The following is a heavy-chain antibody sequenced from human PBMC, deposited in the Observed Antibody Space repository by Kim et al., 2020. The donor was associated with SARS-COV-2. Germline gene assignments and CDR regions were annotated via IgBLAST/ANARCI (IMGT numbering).Heavy chain of an antibody. Sequence: SETLSLTCTVSGYSISSGYYWGWIRQPPGKGLEWIGSIYHSGSTYYNPSLKSRVTISVDTSKNQFSLKLSSVTAADTAVYYCARDLEVVRGVGNWFDPWGQGTLVTVSS. J-gene: IGHJ5*02. CDR2: IYHSGST. D-gene: IGHD3-10*01. CDR1: GYSISSGYY. V-gene: IGHV4-38-2*02. CDR3: ARDLEVVRGVGNWFDP.